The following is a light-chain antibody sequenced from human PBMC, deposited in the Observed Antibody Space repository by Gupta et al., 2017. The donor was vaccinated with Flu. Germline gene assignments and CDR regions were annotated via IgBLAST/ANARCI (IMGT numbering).Light chain of an antibody. J-gene: IGKJ1*01. CDR3: LKVYPAPRT. V-gene: IGKV1-27*01. Sequence: DIQMTQSPSSLSASVGDRVTITCRASQGIGNYVTWYQQKPGKVPRLLIYAASILHSGVPSRFSGSASGTEFTLTISSLQPEDVATYYCLKVYPAPRTFGQGTKVEIK. CDR2: AAS. CDR1: QGIGNY.